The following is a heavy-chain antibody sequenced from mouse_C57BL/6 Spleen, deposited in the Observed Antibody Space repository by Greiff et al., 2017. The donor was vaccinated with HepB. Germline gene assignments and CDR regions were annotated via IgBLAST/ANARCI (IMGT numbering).Heavy chain of an antibody. J-gene: IGHJ1*03. Sequence: EVQLVESGPELVKPGASVKMSCKASGYTFTDYNMHWVKQSHGKSLEWIGYINPNNGGTSYNQKFKGKATLTVNKSSSTAYMELRSLTSEDSAVYYCAGISYYYGSSYDWYFDVWGTGTTVTVSS. CDR1: GYTFTDYN. V-gene: IGHV1-22*01. CDR3: AGISYYYGSSYDWYFDV. D-gene: IGHD1-1*01. CDR2: INPNNGGT.